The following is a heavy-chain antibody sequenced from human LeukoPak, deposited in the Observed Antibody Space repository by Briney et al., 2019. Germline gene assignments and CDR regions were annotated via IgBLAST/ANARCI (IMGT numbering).Heavy chain of an antibody. CDR3: ARDGVAVRGVIPVYFFDY. CDR2: ISAYNGNT. V-gene: IGHV1-18*01. J-gene: IGHJ4*02. D-gene: IGHD3-10*01. CDR1: GYTFTSYG. Sequence: RASVKVSCKASGYTFTSYGISWVRQAPGQGLEWMGWISAYNGNTNYAQKLQGRVTMTTDTSTSTAYMELRSLRSDDTAVYYCARDGVAVRGVIPVYFFDYWGQGTLVTVSS.